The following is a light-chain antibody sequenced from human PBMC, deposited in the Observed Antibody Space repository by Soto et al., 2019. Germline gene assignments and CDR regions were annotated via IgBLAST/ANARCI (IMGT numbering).Light chain of an antibody. Sequence: EIVMTQSPVALSVSPGERATLSCRASQAIRSDLAWYQQKPGQAPRLLISDVSTRATGIPARFNGSGSGTEFTLAISSLQFEDFAFYYCHQYNTWPLTFGGGTKVEIK. CDR2: DVS. CDR3: HQYNTWPLT. V-gene: IGKV3-15*01. J-gene: IGKJ4*01. CDR1: QAIRSD.